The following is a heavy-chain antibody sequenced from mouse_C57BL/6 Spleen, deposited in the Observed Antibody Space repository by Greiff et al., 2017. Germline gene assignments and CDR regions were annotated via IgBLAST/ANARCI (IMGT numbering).Heavy chain of an antibody. CDR1: GYTFTSYW. Sequence: VQLQQPGAELVRPGSSVKLSCKASGYTFTSYWMHWVKQRPIQGLEWIGNIDPSDSETHYNQKFKDKATLTVDKSSSTAYMQLSSLTSEDSAVYYCARCLTTDWYFDVWGTGTTVTVSS. CDR2: IDPSDSET. J-gene: IGHJ1*03. V-gene: IGHV1-52*01. D-gene: IGHD1-1*01. CDR3: ARCLTTDWYFDV.